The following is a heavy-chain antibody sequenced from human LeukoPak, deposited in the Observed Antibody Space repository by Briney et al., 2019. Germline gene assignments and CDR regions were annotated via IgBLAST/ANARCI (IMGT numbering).Heavy chain of an antibody. CDR1: GFTFSRYA. CDR3: AKGHYSSSWYSYNMNFDY. J-gene: IGHJ4*02. CDR2: ISYDGSNK. D-gene: IGHD6-13*01. Sequence: PGGSLRLSCAASGFTFSRYAMHWVRQAPGKGLEWVALISYDGSNKYYADFVRVRFTISRDTSKSTLFLQMNSLRAEDTAVYYCAKGHYSSSWYSYNMNFDYWGQGTLVTVSS. V-gene: IGHV3-30*04.